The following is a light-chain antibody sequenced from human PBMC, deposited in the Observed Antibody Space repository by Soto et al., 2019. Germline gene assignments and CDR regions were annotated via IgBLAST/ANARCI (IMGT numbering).Light chain of an antibody. CDR2: DAS. V-gene: IGKV3-11*01. J-gene: IGKJ4*01. Sequence: EIVLTQSPATLSLSPGERATLYCRASQSVSNYLAWFQQKPGQAPRLLIYDASNRATGIPARFSGSGSWTAFTLTISSLEPEDFAVYYCQQRTNWPPLTFGGGTKVEIK. CDR1: QSVSNY. CDR3: QQRTNWPPLT.